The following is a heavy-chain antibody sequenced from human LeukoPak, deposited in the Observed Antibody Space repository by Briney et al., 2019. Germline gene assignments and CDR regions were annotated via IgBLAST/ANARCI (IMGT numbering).Heavy chain of an antibody. J-gene: IGHJ6*03. CDR2: INHSGST. D-gene: IGHD6-6*01. CDR1: GGSFSGYY. CDR3: ARGLRGSSIAAPYYYYMDV. V-gene: IGHV4-34*01. Sequence: SETLSLTCAVYGGSFSGYYWSWIRQPPGKGLEWIGEINHSGSTNYNPSLKSRVTISVDTSKNQFSLKLSSVTAADTAVYYCARGLRGSSIAAPYYYYMDVWGKGTTVTVSS.